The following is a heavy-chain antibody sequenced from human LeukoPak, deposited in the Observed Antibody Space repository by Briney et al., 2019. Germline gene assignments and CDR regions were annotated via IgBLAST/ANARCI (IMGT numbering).Heavy chain of an antibody. D-gene: IGHD3-3*01. Sequence: KPSETLSLTCAVYGGSFSGYYWSWIRQPPGKGLEWIGEINHSGSTNYNPSLKSRVTISVDTSKNQFSLKLSSVTAADTAVYYCARVYTVLRFLEWTGSYNWFDPWGQGTLVTVSS. CDR2: INHSGST. J-gene: IGHJ5*02. CDR3: ARVYTVLRFLEWTGSYNWFDP. V-gene: IGHV4-34*01. CDR1: GGSFSGYY.